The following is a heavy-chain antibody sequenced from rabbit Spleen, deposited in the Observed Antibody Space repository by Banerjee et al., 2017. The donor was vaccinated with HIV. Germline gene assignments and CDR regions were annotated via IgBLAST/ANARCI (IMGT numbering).Heavy chain of an antibody. Sequence: QEQLEESGGDLVKPEGSLTLTCTASGLDFSSSYWICWVRQAPGKGLEWIACIYTGSGSTYYASWAKGRFTISKTSSTVDLKMTSLTAADTATYFCARDSGSSFSSYGMDLWGQGTLVTVS. CDR2: IYTGSGST. V-gene: IGHV1S45*01. D-gene: IGHD8-1*01. CDR3: ARDSGSSFSSYGMDL. J-gene: IGHJ6*01. CDR1: GLDFSSSYW.